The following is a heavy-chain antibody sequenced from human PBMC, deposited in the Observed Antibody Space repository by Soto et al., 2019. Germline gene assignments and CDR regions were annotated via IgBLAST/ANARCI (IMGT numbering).Heavy chain of an antibody. CDR3: ARPDSGRAFDI. J-gene: IGHJ3*02. Sequence: SETLSLTCSVSGGSLSDGDYFWSWIRQPPGKGLEWIGHIYHRGNTYTNPSLKSRLTISVDTSKNQFSLKLSSVTAADTAVYYCARPDSGRAFDIWGQGTMVTVSS. D-gene: IGHD1-26*01. V-gene: IGHV4-30-4*01. CDR2: IYHRGNT. CDR1: GGSLSDGDYF.